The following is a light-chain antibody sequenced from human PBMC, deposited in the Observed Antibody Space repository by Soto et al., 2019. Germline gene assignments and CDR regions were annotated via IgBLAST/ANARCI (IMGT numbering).Light chain of an antibody. CDR3: FSFTTTSTHD. J-gene: IGLJ1*01. V-gene: IGLV2-14*01. Sequence: QSVVAQPASLSGSPGQSICIWCTGTSSDVGACDYVSWVQQHPGKAPKLMISVVKNRPSGVSNRCAGSKVGRTSDVTLAGLHVEDEAEYFCFSFTTTSTHDFRTGPKPTVL. CDR1: SSDVGACDY. CDR2: VVK.